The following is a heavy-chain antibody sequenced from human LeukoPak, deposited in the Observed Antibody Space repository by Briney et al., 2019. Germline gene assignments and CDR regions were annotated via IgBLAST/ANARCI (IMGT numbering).Heavy chain of an antibody. CDR2: IYYSGST. CDR1: GGSISSYY. Sequence: SETLSLTCTVSGGSISSYYWSWIRQPPGKGLEWIGYIYYSGSTNYNPSLKSRVTISVDTSKNQFSLKLSSVTAADTAVYYCANVGMVRGVDLFDYWGQGTLVTVSS. CDR3: ANVGMVRGVDLFDY. D-gene: IGHD3-10*01. J-gene: IGHJ4*02. V-gene: IGHV4-59*08.